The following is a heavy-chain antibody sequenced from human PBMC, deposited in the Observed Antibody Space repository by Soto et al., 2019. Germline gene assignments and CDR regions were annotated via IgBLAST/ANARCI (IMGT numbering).Heavy chain of an antibody. CDR3: ARSSYSGTLMYFFHY. V-gene: IGHV3-72*01. D-gene: IGHD3-10*01. J-gene: IGHJ4*02. CDR2: TRNKARSYST. CDR1: GFTFSDHY. Sequence: GGSLRLSCAVSGFTFSDHYMDWVRQAPGKGLEWVGRTRNKARSYSTEYAASVKGRFIISRDESKNSLYLQMNSLKSEDTAVYYCARSSYSGTLMYFFHYWGLGTLVTVSS.